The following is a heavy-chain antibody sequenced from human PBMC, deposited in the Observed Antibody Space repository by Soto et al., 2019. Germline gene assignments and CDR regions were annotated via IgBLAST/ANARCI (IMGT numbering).Heavy chain of an antibody. D-gene: IGHD3-10*01. J-gene: IGHJ4*02. CDR3: ARGDTLPGY. CDR1: GFSFGRYG. CDR2: ISYDGTNK. Sequence: QVQLVESGGGVVQPGRSLRLSCAAAGFSFGRYGMHWVRQAPGKELEWVAIISYDGTNKHYADSVKGRFTISRDNSKNTMYLQMNSLRAEDTAVYYCARGDTLPGYWGQGTLVTVSS. V-gene: IGHV3-33*01.